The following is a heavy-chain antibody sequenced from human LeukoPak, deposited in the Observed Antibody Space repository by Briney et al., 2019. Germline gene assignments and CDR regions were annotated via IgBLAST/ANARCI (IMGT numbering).Heavy chain of an antibody. CDR3: AREADYYDSSGYLYYFDY. CDR2: INHSGST. J-gene: IGHJ4*02. V-gene: IGHV4-59*01. D-gene: IGHD3-22*01. Sequence: PSETLSLTCTVSDDSITMYYWTWIRQPPGKGLEWIGEINHSGSTNYNPSLKSRVTISVDTSKNQFSLKLSSVTAADTAVYYCAREADYYDSSGYLYYFDYWGQGTLVTVSS. CDR1: DDSITMYY.